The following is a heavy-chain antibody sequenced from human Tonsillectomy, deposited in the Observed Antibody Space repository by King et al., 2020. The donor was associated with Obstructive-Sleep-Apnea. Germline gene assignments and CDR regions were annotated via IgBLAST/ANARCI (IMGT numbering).Heavy chain of an antibody. CDR3: AKNSYGDSSPDAFDI. CDR1: GLTFATYA. CDR2: ISGRGVTT. J-gene: IGHJ3*02. V-gene: IGHV3-23*04. D-gene: IGHD3-22*01. Sequence: VQLVESGGGLLQPGGSLRLSGEASGLTFATYAMSWVGKAQGKGLAWVSGISGRGVTTYYETSVKGRFTISRDNSKKTLYLQMNSLRAEDTAIHYCAKNSYGDSSPDAFDIWGQGTMVTVSS.